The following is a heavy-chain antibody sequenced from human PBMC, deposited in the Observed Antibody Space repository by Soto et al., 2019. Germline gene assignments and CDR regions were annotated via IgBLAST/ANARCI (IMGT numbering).Heavy chain of an antibody. CDR3: ARDRYGWYPGYDLDV. Sequence: SETLSLTCSVSGESISNFYWSWIRQPAGKGLEWIGHVHVSGGTNYNAPLQSRVTMSVDTSSNHVSLQLRSLTAADTAVYYCARDRYGWYPGYDLDVWGPGTTVTV. D-gene: IGHD6-19*01. CDR2: VHVSGGT. J-gene: IGHJ6*02. CDR1: GESISNFY. V-gene: IGHV4-4*07.